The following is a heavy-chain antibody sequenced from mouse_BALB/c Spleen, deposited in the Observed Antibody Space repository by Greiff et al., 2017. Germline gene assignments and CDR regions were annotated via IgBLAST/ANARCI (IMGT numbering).Heavy chain of an antibody. Sequence: DVKLVESGGGLVKPGGSLKLSCAASGFTFSSSTMSWVRQTPEKGLEWVATISSGGSYTYYPDSVKGRFTISRDNAKNTLYLQMSSLKSEDTAMYYCAREEYRYGNYWAYWGQGTLVTVSA. J-gene: IGHJ3*01. CDR1: GFTFSSST. CDR3: AREEYRYGNYWAY. CDR2: ISSGGSYT. D-gene: IGHD2-10*02. V-gene: IGHV5-6-4*01.